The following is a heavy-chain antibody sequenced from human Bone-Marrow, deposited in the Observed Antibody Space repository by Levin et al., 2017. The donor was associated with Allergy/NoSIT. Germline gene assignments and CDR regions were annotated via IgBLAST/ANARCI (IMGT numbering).Heavy chain of an antibody. D-gene: IGHD6-19*01. CDR1: GFTFDDYA. J-gene: IGHJ4*02. CDR2: ISWNSDTI. Sequence: PGGSLRLSCAASGFTFDDYAMHWVRQAPGKGLEWVSGISWNSDTIGYADSVKGRFTISRDSAKNSLYLQMNSLRAEDTALYYCAKGADRIAVAGVIDFWGQGTLVTVSS. V-gene: IGHV3-9*01. CDR3: AKGADRIAVAGVIDF.